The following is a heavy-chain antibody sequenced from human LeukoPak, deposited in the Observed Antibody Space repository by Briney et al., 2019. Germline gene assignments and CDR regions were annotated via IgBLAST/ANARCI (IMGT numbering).Heavy chain of an antibody. CDR3: ASLVIAVLLLLH. CDR2: ISTCTTTI. CDR1: GFTFSDYH. V-gene: IGHV3-11*01. D-gene: IGHD6-19*01. Sequence: GGSLRLSCADSGFTFSDYHMRWIRQAPGKGLEWVSYISTCTTTIYYADSVKGRLTISRDNAKNSMYLLMNSLRAEDTAVYYCASLVIAVLLLLHWSQGTLVTVSS. J-gene: IGHJ4*02.